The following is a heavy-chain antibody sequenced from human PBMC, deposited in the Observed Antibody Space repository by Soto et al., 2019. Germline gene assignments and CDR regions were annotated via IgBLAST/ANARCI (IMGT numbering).Heavy chain of an antibody. CDR2: INPNSGGT. V-gene: IGHV1-2*04. J-gene: IGHJ4*02. CDR1: GYIFPGYY. Sequence: QVHLVQSGAEVKKPGASVKVSCKASGYIFPGYYIYWVREAPGQGLEWLGFINPNSGGTDYAQKFQGWVTMTRDTSISTAYMELNGLKSDDTAVYYCARVSGDGYRALDYWGQGTLVTVSP. CDR3: ARVSGDGYRALDY. D-gene: IGHD5-12*01.